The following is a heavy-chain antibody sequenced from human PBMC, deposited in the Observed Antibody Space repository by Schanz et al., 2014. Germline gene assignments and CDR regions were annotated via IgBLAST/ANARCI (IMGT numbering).Heavy chain of an antibody. CDR2: IKGKTDGGTA. CDR1: GLTFTSAW. J-gene: IGHJ3*01. CDR3: TTDSGHCAFDF. Sequence: EMQLLESGGGLAQPGGSLRLSCATSGLTFTSAWMSWVRQAPGKGLEWVGRIKGKTDGGTADYAAPMKGRFTISRDDSKNTLFLQMNSLETEDTAVYYCTTDSGHCAFDFWGQGTMVTVSS. V-gene: IGHV3-15*01. D-gene: IGHD1-26*01.